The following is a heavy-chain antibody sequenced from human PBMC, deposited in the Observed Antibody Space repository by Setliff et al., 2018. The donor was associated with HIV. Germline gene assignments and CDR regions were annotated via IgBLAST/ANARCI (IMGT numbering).Heavy chain of an antibody. CDR3: ARPRFEYSASSGVYYFDH. Sequence: TGESLKISCKASGYTFTSDWIGWVRQMPGKGLEWMGIIYFGDSDARYSPSFQGQVTISADKSIGTAYLQWSSLNASDTAMYYCARPRFEYSASSGVYYFDHWGQGTLVTVSS. CDR1: GYTFTSDW. D-gene: IGHD6-6*01. V-gene: IGHV5-51*01. CDR2: IYFGDSDA. J-gene: IGHJ4*02.